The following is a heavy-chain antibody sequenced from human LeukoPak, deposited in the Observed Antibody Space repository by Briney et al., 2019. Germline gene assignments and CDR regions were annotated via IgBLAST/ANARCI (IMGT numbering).Heavy chain of an antibody. J-gene: IGHJ4*02. Sequence: PGGSLRLSCAASGFTFSSYAMSWVRQAPGKGLGWVSAISGSGGSTYYADSVKGRFTISRDNSKNTLYLQMDSLRAEDTAVYYCAKVFRGYFDYWGQGTLVTVSS. D-gene: IGHD3-9*01. V-gene: IGHV3-23*01. CDR1: GFTFSSYA. CDR2: ISGSGGST. CDR3: AKVFRGYFDY.